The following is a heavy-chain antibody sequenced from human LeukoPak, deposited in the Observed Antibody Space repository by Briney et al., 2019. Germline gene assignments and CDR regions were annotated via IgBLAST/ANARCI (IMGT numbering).Heavy chain of an antibody. D-gene: IGHD3-22*01. J-gene: IGHJ4*02. Sequence: SETLSLTCAVYGGSFSGCYWSWIRQPPGKGLEWIGEINHSGSTNYNPSLKSRVTISVDTSKNQFSLKLSSVTAADTAVYYCAAYYYDSSGYFTNDYWGQGTLVTVSS. V-gene: IGHV4-34*01. CDR3: AAYYYDSSGYFTNDY. CDR1: GGSFSGCY. CDR2: INHSGST.